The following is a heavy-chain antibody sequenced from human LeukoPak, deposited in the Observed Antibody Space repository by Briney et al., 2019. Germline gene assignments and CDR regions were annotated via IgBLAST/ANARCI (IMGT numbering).Heavy chain of an antibody. CDR1: GFTVSSNY. J-gene: IGHJ4*02. V-gene: IGHV3-53*01. Sequence: GGSLRLSCVASGFTVSSNYMSWVRQAPGKGLEWVSVIYSGGSTYYADSVKGRFTISRDNSKNTLYLQMNSLRAEDTAAYYCARRWVDSSGFSFDYWGQGTLVTVSS. CDR2: IYSGGST. CDR3: ARRWVDSSGFSFDY. D-gene: IGHD3-22*01.